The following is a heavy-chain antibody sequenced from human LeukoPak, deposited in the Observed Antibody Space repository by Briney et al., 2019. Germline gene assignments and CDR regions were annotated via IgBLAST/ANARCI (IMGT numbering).Heavy chain of an antibody. CDR1: GFTFSSYA. V-gene: IGHV3-23*01. CDR3: AKAHSSSMYYYYYMDV. J-gene: IGHJ6*03. D-gene: IGHD6-6*01. CDR2: ISGSGGST. Sequence: GGSLRLSRAASGFTFSSYAMSWVRQAPGKGLEWVSAISGSGGSTYYADSVKGRFTISRDNSKNTLYLQMNSLRAEDTAVYYCAKAHSSSMYYYYYMDVWGKGTTVTVSS.